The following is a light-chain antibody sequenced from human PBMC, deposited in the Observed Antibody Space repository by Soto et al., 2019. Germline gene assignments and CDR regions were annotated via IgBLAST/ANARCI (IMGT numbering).Light chain of an antibody. CDR1: QSVSSN. J-gene: IGKJ4*01. V-gene: IGKV3-20*01. CDR2: DAS. Sequence: EMVLMESPATLRVSPEEKATLSCRASQSVSSNLAWYQQKPGQAPRLLMYDASGRASGIPDRFSGSGSGTDFTLTISRLEPEDLSVYYCQVYDRSPRFRGGTMGDIK. CDR3: QVYDRSPR.